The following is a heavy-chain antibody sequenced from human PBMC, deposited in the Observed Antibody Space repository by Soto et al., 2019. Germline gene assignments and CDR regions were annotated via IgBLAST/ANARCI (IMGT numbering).Heavy chain of an antibody. V-gene: IGHV1-18*01. Sequence: QVQLVQSGAEVKKPGASVKVSCQTSGYAFTSYHISWVRHAPGQSLEWMGWISAHNGKTNYALKFQGRVTMTSDTSTNTANMELRSLRSDATAVYYCARDGETWDDLPFDHWGQGTLVTVSS. J-gene: IGHJ4*02. D-gene: IGHD1-1*01. CDR3: ARDGETWDDLPFDH. CDR2: ISAHNGKT. CDR1: GYAFTSYH.